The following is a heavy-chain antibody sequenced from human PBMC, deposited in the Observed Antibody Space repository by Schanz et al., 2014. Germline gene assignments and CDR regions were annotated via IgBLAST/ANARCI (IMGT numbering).Heavy chain of an antibody. D-gene: IGHD3-10*01. CDR1: GYTFNNHG. Sequence: QLMQSGSEVKKPGASATVSCKASGYTFNNHGISWVRQAPGQELEWMGWISVYHGHTNYAEKVHGRVTMTTDTSTSTAYMELRSLISDDTAVYYCVRYARLAFGDCHGMDVWGQGTSVTVSS. CDR3: VRYARLAFGDCHGMDV. CDR2: ISVYHGHT. J-gene: IGHJ6*02. V-gene: IGHV1-18*01.